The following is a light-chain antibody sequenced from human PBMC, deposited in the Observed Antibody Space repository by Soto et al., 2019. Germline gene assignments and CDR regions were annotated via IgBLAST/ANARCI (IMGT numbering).Light chain of an antibody. J-gene: IGLJ2*01. V-gene: IGLV2-14*01. Sequence: QSVLTQPASVSGSPGQSIAISCTGTSSDVGAYDYVSWYQQHPGKAPKLMMYDVTYRPSGVSNSFSSSKSGNTTSLTISGLQTEDAADYYCSSYTSRSSVLFGGGTKLTVL. CDR1: SSDVGAYDY. CDR2: DVT. CDR3: SSYTSRSSVL.